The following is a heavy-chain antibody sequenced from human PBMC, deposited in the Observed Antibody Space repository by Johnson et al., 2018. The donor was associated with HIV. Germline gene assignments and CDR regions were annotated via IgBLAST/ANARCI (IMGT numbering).Heavy chain of an antibody. D-gene: IGHD3-3*01. V-gene: IGHV3-30*02. Sequence: VQLVESGGGVVQPGGSLRLSCAASGFTFSSYGMHWVRQAPGKGLEWVAFMRYDGSNKDYADSVNGRFTISRDNAKNSLYLQMNSLRAEDTALYYCAKDRGRGYYDAFDIWGQGTMVTVSS. CDR3: AKDRGRGYYDAFDI. J-gene: IGHJ3*02. CDR1: GFTFSSYG. CDR2: MRYDGSNK.